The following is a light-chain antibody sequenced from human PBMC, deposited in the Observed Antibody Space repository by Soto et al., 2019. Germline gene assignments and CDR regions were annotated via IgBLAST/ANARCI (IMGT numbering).Light chain of an antibody. J-gene: IGKJ2*01. Sequence: EIVLTQSPATLSLSPGEGATLSCRASQYANTYLAWYQQKPGQAPRLLIHDASYRATGVPVRFRGSGSGTDFTLTITFLEPEDFAVYYCQQRNSWPYTFGQGTKLEI. V-gene: IGKV3-11*01. CDR3: QQRNSWPYT. CDR1: QYANTY. CDR2: DAS.